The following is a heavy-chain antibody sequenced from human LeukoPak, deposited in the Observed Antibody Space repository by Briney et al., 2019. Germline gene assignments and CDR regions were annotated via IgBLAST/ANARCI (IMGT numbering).Heavy chain of an antibody. CDR3: ARVAGIVVVPAASDSYYFDY. V-gene: IGHV4-30-4*08. Sequence: KPSETLSLTCAVYGGSFSGYYWSWIRQPPGKGLEWIGYIYYSGSTYYNPSLKSRVTISVDTSKNQFSLKLSSVTAADTAVYYCARVAGIVVVPAASDSYYFDYWGQGTLVTVSS. CDR2: IYYSGST. D-gene: IGHD2-2*01. J-gene: IGHJ4*02. CDR1: GGSFSGYY.